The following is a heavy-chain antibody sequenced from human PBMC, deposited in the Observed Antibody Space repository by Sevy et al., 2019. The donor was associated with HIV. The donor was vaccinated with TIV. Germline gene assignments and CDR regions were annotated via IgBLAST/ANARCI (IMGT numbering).Heavy chain of an antibody. J-gene: IGHJ3*02. CDR1: GFTFSGSA. D-gene: IGHD2-15*01. Sequence: GGSLRLSCAASGFTFSGSAMHWVRQASGKGLEWVGRIRSKANSYAQAYAASVKGRFTISRDDSKNTGYLQMNSLKTEDTAVYYCTTRGDGGNIQVPWGPAFDIWGQGTMVTVSS. V-gene: IGHV3-73*01. CDR3: TTRGDGGNIQVPWGPAFDI. CDR2: IRSKANSYAQ.